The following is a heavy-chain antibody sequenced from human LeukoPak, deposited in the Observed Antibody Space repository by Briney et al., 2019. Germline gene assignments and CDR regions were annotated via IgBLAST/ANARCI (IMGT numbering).Heavy chain of an antibody. V-gene: IGHV4-59*13. D-gene: IGHD3-3*01. J-gene: IGHJ1*01. CDR2: IYYSGST. CDR1: GGSISSYY. CDR3: ARSAESYYDFWSGYSFEYFQH. Sequence: PSETLSLTCTVSGGSISSYYWSWIRQPPGKGLEWIGYIYYSGSTNYNPSLKSRVTISVDTSKNQFSLKLSSVTAADTAVYYCARSAESYYDFWSGYSFEYFQHWGQGTLVTVSS.